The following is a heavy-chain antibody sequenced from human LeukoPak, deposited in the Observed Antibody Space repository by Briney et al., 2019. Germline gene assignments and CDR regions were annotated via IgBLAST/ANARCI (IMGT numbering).Heavy chain of an antibody. Sequence: ASVKVSCKASGYTFTGYYMHWVRQAPGQGLEWMGWNNPNTGGTNYAQKFQGRVTMTRDTSISTAYMELTRLTSDDTAVYYCARGERYDSSGYPDSWGQGTLVTVSS. V-gene: IGHV1-2*02. CDR3: ARGERYDSSGYPDS. J-gene: IGHJ4*02. CDR2: NNPNTGGT. D-gene: IGHD3-22*01. CDR1: GYTFTGYY.